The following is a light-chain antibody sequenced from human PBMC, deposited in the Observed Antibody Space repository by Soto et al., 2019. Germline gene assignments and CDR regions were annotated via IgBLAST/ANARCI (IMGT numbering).Light chain of an antibody. CDR3: QQANSLTPT. Sequence: DLQLTQSPSTLSASVGDRVTITCRASQSISSCLAWYPKKPGKAPKLLIYKASSLETGIPARFSGSGSGTDFNLTISRLQTEDFATYYCQQANSLTPTFGQGTRLEIK. V-gene: IGKV1-5*03. CDR2: KAS. CDR1: QSISSC. J-gene: IGKJ5*01.